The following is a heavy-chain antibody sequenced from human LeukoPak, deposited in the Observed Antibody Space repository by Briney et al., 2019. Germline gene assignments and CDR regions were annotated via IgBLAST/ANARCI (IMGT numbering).Heavy chain of an antibody. J-gene: IGHJ4*02. Sequence: ASVKVSGKASGYTFIGYYIHWVRQAPGQGLEWMGWINSNSGGTNYAQKFQGRVTMTRDTSISTVYMELSRLTSDDTAVYYCARFEGYSSSWAYFDYWGQGTLLTVSS. CDR2: INSNSGGT. V-gene: IGHV1-2*02. D-gene: IGHD6-13*01. CDR1: GYTFIGYY. CDR3: ARFEGYSSSWAYFDY.